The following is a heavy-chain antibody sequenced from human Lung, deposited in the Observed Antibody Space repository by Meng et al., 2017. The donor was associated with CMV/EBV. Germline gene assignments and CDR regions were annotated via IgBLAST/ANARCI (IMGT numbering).Heavy chain of an antibody. Sequence: SXTLSLTCTVSGYSISSGYYWGWIRQPPGKGLEWIGSIYHSGSTYYNPSLKSRVTISVDTSKNQFSLKLSSVTAADTALYYCARDTSRYPRVLHIWGQGTMVTVSS. CDR3: ARDTSRYPRVLHI. CDR2: IYHSGST. D-gene: IGHD2-15*01. V-gene: IGHV4-38-2*02. J-gene: IGHJ3*02. CDR1: GYSISSGYY.